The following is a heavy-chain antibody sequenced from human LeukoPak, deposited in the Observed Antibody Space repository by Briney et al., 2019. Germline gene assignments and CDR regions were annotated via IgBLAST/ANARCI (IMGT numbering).Heavy chain of an antibody. V-gene: IGHV3-11*04. CDR2: ISSSGSTI. D-gene: IGHD2-15*01. CDR1: GFTFSDYY. J-gene: IGHJ5*02. Sequence: GGSLRLSCAASGFTFSDYYMSWIRQAPGKGLEWVSYISSSGSTIYYADSVKGRFTLSRDNAKNSLYLQMNSLRAEDTAVYYCATEGCSGGSCYLYWFDPWGQGNLVTVSS. CDR3: ATEGCSGGSCYLYWFDP.